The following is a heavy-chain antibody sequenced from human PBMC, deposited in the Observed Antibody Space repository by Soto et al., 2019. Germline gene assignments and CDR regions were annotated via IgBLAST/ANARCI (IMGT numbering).Heavy chain of an antibody. V-gene: IGHV3-9*01. CDR1: GFTFDVYA. CDR2: INYNSSSV. CDR3: SKDISLRGWVYLVVEY. D-gene: IGHD6-13*01. Sequence: EVQLVESGGGWVQPGRSLRLSCAASGFTFDVYAMHWVRQAPGKGLEWVSGINYNSSSVGYADSVKGRFTISRDNAKNSLHLQMNSLRAEDTAVYYCSKDISLRGWVYLVVEYWGQGTLVTVSP. J-gene: IGHJ4*02.